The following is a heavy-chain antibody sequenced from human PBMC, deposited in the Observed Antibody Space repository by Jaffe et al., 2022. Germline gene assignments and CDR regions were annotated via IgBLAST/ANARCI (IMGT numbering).Heavy chain of an antibody. D-gene: IGHD1-26*01. J-gene: IGHJ4*02. Sequence: QVQLQESGPGLVKPSETLSLTCTVSGGSISSYYWSWIRQPPGKGLEWIGYIYYSGSTNYNPSLKSRVTISVDTSKNQFSLKLSSVTAADTAVYYCARDLGGSYYVGRYFDYWGQGTLVTVSS. CDR3: ARDLGGSYYVGRYFDY. V-gene: IGHV4-59*01. CDR2: IYYSGST. CDR1: GGSISSYY.